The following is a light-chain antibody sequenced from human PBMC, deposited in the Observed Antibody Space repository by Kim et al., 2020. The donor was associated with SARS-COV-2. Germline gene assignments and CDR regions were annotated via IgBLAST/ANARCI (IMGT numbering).Light chain of an antibody. CDR1: SLRSYY. J-gene: IGLJ2*01. CDR3: NSRDSSGNHVV. CDR2: GKN. V-gene: IGLV3-19*01. Sequence: SSELTQDPAVSVALGQTVRITCQGDSLRSYYASWYQQKPGQAPVLVIYGKNNRPSGIPDRFSGSSSGKTASLTITGAQAEDEGDYYCNSRDSSGNHVVFG.